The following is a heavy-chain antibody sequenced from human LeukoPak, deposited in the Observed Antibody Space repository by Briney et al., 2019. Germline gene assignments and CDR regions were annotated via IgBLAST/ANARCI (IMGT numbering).Heavy chain of an antibody. D-gene: IGHD5-12*01. CDR1: GDSIAATSYY. Sequence: SETLSLTCSVSGDSIAATSYYWAWIRQPPGKGLEWIGSIYYGGNINYDPSLQSRVTISIDTSKNQFSLSLTSVTAADTAVYFCARQIRYTYDPNWFHTWGQGTLVTVSS. CDR3: ARQIRYTYDPNWFHT. CDR2: IYYGGNI. J-gene: IGHJ5*02. V-gene: IGHV4-39*01.